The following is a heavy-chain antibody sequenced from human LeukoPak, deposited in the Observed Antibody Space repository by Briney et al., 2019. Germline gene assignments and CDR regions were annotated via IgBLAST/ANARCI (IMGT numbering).Heavy chain of an antibody. CDR3: ARGGVVVTYYFEH. Sequence: GGSLRLSCAASGFTFRSYSLNWVRQAPGKGLEWVSPISVGSNYIYYADSVKGRFTISRDNAKNLVYLQMNSLRVEDTAVYYRARGGVVVTYYFEHWGQGTMVTVSA. J-gene: IGHJ4*02. V-gene: IGHV3-21*06. CDR2: ISVGSNYI. D-gene: IGHD3-22*01. CDR1: GFTFRSYS.